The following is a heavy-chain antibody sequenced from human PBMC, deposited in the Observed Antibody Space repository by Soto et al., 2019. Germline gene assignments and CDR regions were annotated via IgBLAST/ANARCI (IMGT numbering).Heavy chain of an antibody. J-gene: IGHJ1*01. Sequence: QVQLVESGGGVVQPGRSLRLSCAASGFTFSSYGMHWVRQAPGKGLEWVAVIWYDGSNKYYADSVKGRFTISRDNSKNTLYLQMNSLRAEDTAVYYCARDLCSGGSCYSAEYFQHWGQGTLVTVSS. CDR2: IWYDGSNK. CDR1: GFTFSSYG. CDR3: ARDLCSGGSCYSAEYFQH. V-gene: IGHV3-33*01. D-gene: IGHD2-15*01.